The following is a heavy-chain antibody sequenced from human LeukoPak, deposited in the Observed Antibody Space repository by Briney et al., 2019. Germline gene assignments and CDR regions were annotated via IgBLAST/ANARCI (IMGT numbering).Heavy chain of an antibody. J-gene: IGHJ6*03. CDR3: ARAPLETRYHTLTGHYMREALAPLYYYYYMDV. V-gene: IGHV1-69*01. CDR1: GGTFSDYA. Sequence: PVASVKVSCKASGGTFSDYAITWVRQAPGQGLEWMGGIIPIFGTTNYTQKFQGRVTITADESSSTAYMELSSLRSEDTAIYYCARAPLETRYHTLTGHYMREALAPLYYYYYMDVWGKGTTVTISS. CDR2: IIPIFGTT. D-gene: IGHD3-9*01.